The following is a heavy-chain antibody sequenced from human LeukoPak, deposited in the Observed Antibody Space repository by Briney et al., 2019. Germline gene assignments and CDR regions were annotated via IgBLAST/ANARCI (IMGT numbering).Heavy chain of an antibody. V-gene: IGHV4-39*01. CDR3: ARHVPHSRPPAIDY. CDR2: IYYGGST. J-gene: IGHJ4*02. D-gene: IGHD2-2*01. Sequence: SETLSLTCTVSGGSISSSSYYWGWIRQPPGKGLEWIGSIYYGGSTYYNPSLKSRVTISVDTSKNQFSLKLSSVTAADTAVYYCARHVPHSRPPAIDYWGQGTLVTVSS. CDR1: GGSISSSSYY.